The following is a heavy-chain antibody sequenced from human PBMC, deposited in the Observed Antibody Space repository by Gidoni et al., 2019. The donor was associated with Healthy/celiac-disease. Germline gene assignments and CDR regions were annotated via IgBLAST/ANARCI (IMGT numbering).Heavy chain of an antibody. CDR1: GGSISSGCYY. Sequence: QVQLQESGPGLVKPSQTLSLPCTVSGGSISSGCYYWSWIRQHPGKGLEWIGYIYYSGSTYYNPSLKSRVTISVDTSKNQFSLKRSSVTAADTAVYYCARGVEDQLLYRFAAFDIWGQGTMVTVSS. J-gene: IGHJ3*02. CDR2: IYYSGST. CDR3: ARGVEDQLLYRFAAFDI. V-gene: IGHV4-31*03. D-gene: IGHD2-2*02.